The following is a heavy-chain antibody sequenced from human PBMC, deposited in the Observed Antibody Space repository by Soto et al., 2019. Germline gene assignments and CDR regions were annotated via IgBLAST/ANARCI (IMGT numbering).Heavy chain of an antibody. CDR3: AAEVYSGGDCCHFDY. J-gene: IGHJ4*02. CDR1: GYIFTNYY. CDR2: INAGGGYT. V-gene: IGHV1-46*01. D-gene: IGHD2-21*02. Sequence: GASVKVSCKASGYIFTNYYMHWVRQAPGQGLEWMGTINAGGGYTTYAQRFQGRVTMTRDTSTSTVYMELSSLRSEDTALYYCAAEVYSGGDCCHFDYWGQGTPVTVSS.